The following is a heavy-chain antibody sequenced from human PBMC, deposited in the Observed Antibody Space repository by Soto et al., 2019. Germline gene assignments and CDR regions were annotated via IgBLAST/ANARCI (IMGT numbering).Heavy chain of an antibody. CDR3: AREPYYYDSSGYYVGPDYYYYYGMDV. CDR2: IIPIFGTA. Sequence: ASVKVSCKASGGTFSSYAISWVRQAPGQGLEWMGGIIPIFGTANYAQKFQGRVTITADESTSTAYMELSSLRSEDTAVYYCAREPYYYDSSGYYVGPDYYYYYGMDVWGQGTKVTVSS. J-gene: IGHJ6*02. CDR1: GGTFSSYA. D-gene: IGHD3-22*01. V-gene: IGHV1-69*13.